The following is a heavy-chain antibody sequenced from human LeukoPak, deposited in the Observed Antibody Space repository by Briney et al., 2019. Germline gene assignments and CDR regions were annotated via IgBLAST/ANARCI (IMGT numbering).Heavy chain of an antibody. V-gene: IGHV4-30-4*08. CDR3: ARVDIAARPGVFDP. J-gene: IGHJ5*02. CDR1: GGSISSGDYY. Sequence: SQTLSLTCTVSGGSISSGDYYWSWIRQPPGKGLEWIGYIYYSGSTNYNPSLKSRVTISVDTSKNQFSLKLSSVTAADTAVYYCARVDIAARPGVFDPWGQGTLVTVSS. CDR2: IYYSGST. D-gene: IGHD6-6*01.